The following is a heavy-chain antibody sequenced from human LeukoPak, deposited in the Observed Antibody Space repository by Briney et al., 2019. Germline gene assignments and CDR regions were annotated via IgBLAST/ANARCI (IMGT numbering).Heavy chain of an antibody. V-gene: IGHV3-48*01. CDR2: ISSSSSTI. CDR1: GFTFSSYS. J-gene: IGHJ4*02. Sequence: PGGSLRLSCAASGFTFSSYSMNWVRQAPGKGLEWVSYISSSSSTIYYAGSVKGRFTISRGNAKNSLYLQMNGLRAEDTAVYYCARDRHWGQGTLVTVSS. CDR3: ARDRH.